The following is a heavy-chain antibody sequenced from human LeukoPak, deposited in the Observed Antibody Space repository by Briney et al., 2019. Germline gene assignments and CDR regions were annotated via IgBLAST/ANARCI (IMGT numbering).Heavy chain of an antibody. D-gene: IGHD3-3*02. CDR1: GGSISSYY. CDR2: IYYSGST. Sequence: TPSETLSLTCTVSGGSISSYYLSWIRQPPGKGLEWIGYIYYSGSTNYNPSLKSRVTISVDTSKNQFSLNLNSVTAADTAVYYCATLHFWSGYSYFDYWGQGALVTVSS. CDR3: ATLHFWSGYSYFDY. V-gene: IGHV4-59*01. J-gene: IGHJ4*02.